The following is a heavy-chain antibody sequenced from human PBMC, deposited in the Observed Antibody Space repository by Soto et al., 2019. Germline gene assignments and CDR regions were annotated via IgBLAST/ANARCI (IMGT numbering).Heavy chain of an antibody. CDR2: IYYSGST. V-gene: IGHV4-31*03. J-gene: IGHJ6*02. CDR1: GGSISSGGYY. D-gene: IGHD2-2*01. CDR3: ARFWRGPAAIYYYYGMDV. Sequence: QVQLQESGPGLVKPSQTLSLTCTVSGGSISSGGYYWSWIRQHPGKGLEWIGYIYYSGSTYYNPSLKSRVTTAVDTSKNQFSLKLSSVTAADTAVYYCARFWRGPAAIYYYYGMDVWGQGTTVTVSS.